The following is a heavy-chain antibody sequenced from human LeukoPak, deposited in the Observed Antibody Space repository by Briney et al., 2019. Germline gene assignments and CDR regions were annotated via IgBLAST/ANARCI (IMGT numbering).Heavy chain of an antibody. CDR2: ISAYNGNT. V-gene: IGHV1-18*01. CDR3: ARYSLFYDSSCFFDY. J-gene: IGHJ4*02. CDR1: GYTFTSYG. D-gene: IGHD3-22*01. Sequence: GASVKVSCKASGYTFTSYGISWVRQAPGQGLEWMGWISAYNGNTNHAQKLQGRVTMITDTSTSTAYIELRSLRSDDTAVYYCARYSLFYDSSCFFDYWGQGTLVTVSS.